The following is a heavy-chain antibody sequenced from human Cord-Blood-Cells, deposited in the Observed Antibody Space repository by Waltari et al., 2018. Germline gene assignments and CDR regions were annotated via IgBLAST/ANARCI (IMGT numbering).Heavy chain of an antibody. J-gene: IGHJ3*02. CDR3: ARPLDYYDSSGIYAFDI. CDR1: GGPISSSSYY. V-gene: IGHV4-39*01. CDR2: IYYSGST. Sequence: QLQLQESGPGLVKPSETLSLTCTVSGGPISSSSYYWGWIRQPPGKGLEWIGSIYYSGSTYYNPSLKSRVTISVDTSKNQFSLKLSSVTAADTAVYYCARPLDYYDSSGIYAFDIWGQGTMVTVSS. D-gene: IGHD3-22*01.